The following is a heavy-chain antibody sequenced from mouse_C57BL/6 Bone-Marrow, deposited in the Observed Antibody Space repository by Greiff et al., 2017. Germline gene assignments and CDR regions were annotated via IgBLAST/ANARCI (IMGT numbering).Heavy chain of an antibody. J-gene: IGHJ1*03. CDR1: GYTFTEYT. Sequence: VQLQQSGAELVKPGASVKLSCKASGYTFTEYTIHWVKQRSGQGLEWIGWFYPGSGSIKYNEKFKDKATLTADKSSSTAYMGLSRLTSEDSAVYVCARHEAGGWDGVWYFDVWGTGTTVTVSS. CDR3: ARHEAGGWDGVWYFDV. CDR2: FYPGSGSI. V-gene: IGHV1-62-2*01. D-gene: IGHD4-1*01.